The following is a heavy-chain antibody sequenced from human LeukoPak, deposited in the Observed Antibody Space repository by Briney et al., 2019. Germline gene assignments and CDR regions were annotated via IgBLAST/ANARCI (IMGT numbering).Heavy chain of an antibody. CDR3: ARVVPPTDYGSGSYFWDPYYFDY. D-gene: IGHD3-10*01. J-gene: IGHJ4*02. CDR1: GFTFSNYD. CDR2: IWSDGSNK. Sequence: GGSLRLSCAASGFTFSNYDMHWVRQAPGKGLEWVAFIWSDGSNKYYTDSVEGRFTISRDNSKNTLYLQMNSLRAEDTAVYYCARVVPPTDYGSGSYFWDPYYFDYWGQGTLVTVSS. V-gene: IGHV3-33*01.